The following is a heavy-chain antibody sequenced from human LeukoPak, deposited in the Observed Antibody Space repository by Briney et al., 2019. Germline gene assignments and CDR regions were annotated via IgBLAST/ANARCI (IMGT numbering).Heavy chain of an antibody. CDR1: GYSFTSYW. CDR2: IYPGDSDT. Sequence: GESLKIYCKGSGYSFTSYWIGWMRQMPGKGLEWMGIIYPGDSDTRYSPSSQSQVTTSADKSISTAYLQLSSLKASDTAMYYCARSGRFGSSWPVDYWGQGTLVTVSS. J-gene: IGHJ4*02. D-gene: IGHD6-13*01. CDR3: ARSGRFGSSWPVDY. V-gene: IGHV5-51*01.